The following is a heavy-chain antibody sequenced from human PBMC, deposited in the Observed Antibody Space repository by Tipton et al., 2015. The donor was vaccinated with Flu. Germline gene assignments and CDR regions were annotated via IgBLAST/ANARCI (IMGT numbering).Heavy chain of an antibody. CDR2: ISGGGSTT. V-gene: IGHV3-23*01. CDR3: AKTPSGWLAEYFQH. D-gene: IGHD6-19*01. CDR1: GFTFTIYA. Sequence: GSLRLSCAASGFTFTIYAMSRVRQAPGKGLEWVSGISGGGSTTYYADSVKGRFTISRDNSKNTVHLQMKSLRAEDTAIYYCAKTPSGWLAEYFQHWGPGTLVTVSS. J-gene: IGHJ1*01.